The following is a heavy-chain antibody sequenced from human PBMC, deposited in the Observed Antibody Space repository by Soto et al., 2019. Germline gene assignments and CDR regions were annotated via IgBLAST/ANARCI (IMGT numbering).Heavy chain of an antibody. J-gene: IGHJ5*01. Sequence: PSETLSLTCSVSGGSISADNWWTWVRQFPGKGLEWIGDIFPRGAANYNPSLESRVAISIDSSNNQFSLELTSVTAADTAIYYCARLLGYCSSTSCLYSSWFDPWAQRTLVPVSS. CDR2: IFPRGAA. V-gene: IGHV4-4*02. D-gene: IGHD2-15*01. CDR1: GGSISADNW. CDR3: ARLLGYCSSTSCLYSSWFDP.